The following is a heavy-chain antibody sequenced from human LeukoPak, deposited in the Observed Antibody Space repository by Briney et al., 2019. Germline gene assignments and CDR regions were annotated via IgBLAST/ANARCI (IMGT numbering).Heavy chain of an antibody. Sequence: QPGGSLRLSCAASGFTFSSYWMSWVRQAPGKGLEWVANIKQDGSEKYYVDSVKGRFTISRDNAKNSLYLRMNSLRAEDTAVYYCARGTIAAAGYYYFDYWGQGTQVTVSS. D-gene: IGHD6-13*01. J-gene: IGHJ4*02. V-gene: IGHV3-7*04. CDR3: ARGTIAAAGYYYFDY. CDR2: IKQDGSEK. CDR1: GFTFSSYW.